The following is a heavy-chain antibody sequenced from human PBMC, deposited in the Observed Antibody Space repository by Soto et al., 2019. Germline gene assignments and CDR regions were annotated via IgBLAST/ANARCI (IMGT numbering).Heavy chain of an antibody. V-gene: IGHV3-7*01. Sequence: PGGSLRLSCAASGFTFSSYWMSWVRQAPGKGLEWVANIKQDGSEKYYVDSVKGRFTISRDNAKNSLYLQMNSLRAEDTAVYYCARDQGIAENWFDPWGQGTLVTVSS. CDR3: ARDQGIAENWFDP. CDR1: GFTFSSYW. CDR2: IKQDGSEK. D-gene: IGHD6-13*01. J-gene: IGHJ5*02.